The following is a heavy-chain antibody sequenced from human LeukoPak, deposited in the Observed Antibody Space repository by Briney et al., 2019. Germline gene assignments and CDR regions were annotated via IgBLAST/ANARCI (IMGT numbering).Heavy chain of an antibody. CDR2: ISSSGAGT. CDR1: GFTISSYA. CDR3: AKNGVPTKYYCDY. Sequence: GGSLSLSCAASGFTISSYAKSWVRQPPGQGQELVSAISSSGAGTYYADSVYARFTISRDSPKNTLQLRMNSRRAEDTAVYYCAKNGVPTKYYCDYWGQGTLVTVSS. V-gene: IGHV3-23*01. D-gene: IGHD4-17*01. J-gene: IGHJ4*02.